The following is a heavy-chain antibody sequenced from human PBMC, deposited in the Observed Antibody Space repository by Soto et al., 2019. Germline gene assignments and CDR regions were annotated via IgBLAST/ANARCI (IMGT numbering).Heavy chain of an antibody. CDR3: ARDVIGHDNYETIGYYFDH. CDR1: GGSISSYY. Sequence: PSETLSLTCTVSGGSISSYYWSWIRQPPGRGLEWIGYFYYGGSSNYNPSLKSRVTMSVDTSNNHFSLSLTSEDTAVYYCARDVIGHDNYETIGYYFDHWGQGTLVTVSS. V-gene: IGHV4-59*01. CDR2: FYYGGSS. D-gene: IGHD3-22*01. J-gene: IGHJ4*02.